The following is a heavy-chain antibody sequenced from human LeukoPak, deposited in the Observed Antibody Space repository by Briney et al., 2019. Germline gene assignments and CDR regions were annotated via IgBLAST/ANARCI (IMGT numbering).Heavy chain of an antibody. CDR2: IYSGGTT. Sequence: SCKASGYTFTSYYMNWVRQAPGEGLEWVSVIYSGGTTYYADSVKGRFTISRDISKNTLYLQMNSLRAEDTAVYYCARGYVAAAGLFDYWGQGTLVTVSS. J-gene: IGHJ4*02. D-gene: IGHD6-13*01. CDR3: ARGYVAAAGLFDY. V-gene: IGHV3-66*01. CDR1: GYTFTSYY.